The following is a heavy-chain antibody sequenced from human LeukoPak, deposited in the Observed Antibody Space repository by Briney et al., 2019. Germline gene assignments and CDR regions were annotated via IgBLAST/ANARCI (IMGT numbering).Heavy chain of an antibody. Sequence: SETLSLTCTVSGGSISSGDYYWGWIRQPPGKGLEWIGYIYYSGSTYYNPSLKSRVTISLDRSKNQFSLKLSTVTAADTAVYYCASGYCSSTSCYPHPHYYYGMDVWGQGTTVTVSS. D-gene: IGHD2-2*01. CDR2: IYYSGST. V-gene: IGHV4-30-4*01. J-gene: IGHJ6*02. CDR3: ASGYCSSTSCYPHPHYYYGMDV. CDR1: GGSISSGDYY.